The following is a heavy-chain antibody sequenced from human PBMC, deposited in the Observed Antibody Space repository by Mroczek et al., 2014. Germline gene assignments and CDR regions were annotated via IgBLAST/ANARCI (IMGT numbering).Heavy chain of an antibody. D-gene: IGHD6-13*01. CDR1: GFTFSDYY. CDR2: ISSSSSYI. CDR3: ARVDSSSWYFAFDI. V-gene: IGHV3-11*06. J-gene: IGHJ3*02. Sequence: VQLLESGGGLVKPGGSLRLSCAASGFTFSDYYMSWIRQAPGKGLEWVSYISSSSSYIYYADSVKGRFTISRDNAKNSLYLQMNSLRAEDTAVYYCARVDSSSWYFAFDIWGQGTMVTVSS.